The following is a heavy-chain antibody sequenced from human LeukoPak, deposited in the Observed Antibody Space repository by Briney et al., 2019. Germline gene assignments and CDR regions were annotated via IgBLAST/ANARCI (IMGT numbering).Heavy chain of an antibody. CDR1: GYTFIGYY. Sequence: ASVKVSCKASGYTFIGYYIHWVRQAPGQGLEWMGWINPNSGGANYAQMFQGRATMTRDTSISTTYMELSSLRSDDTAVYYCASSPLIENPFDYWGQGTLVSVSS. V-gene: IGHV1-2*02. CDR3: ASSPLIENPFDY. CDR2: INPNSGGA. D-gene: IGHD3-22*01. J-gene: IGHJ4*02.